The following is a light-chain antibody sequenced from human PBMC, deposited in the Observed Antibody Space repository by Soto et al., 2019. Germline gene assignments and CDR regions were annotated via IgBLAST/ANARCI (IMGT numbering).Light chain of an antibody. Sequence: DIQMTQSPSTLSASVGDRVTITCRASQTISNWLAWYQQRPGKAPNLLIYKASTLESGVSSRFSGSGSGTEFTLTISSLQPDDFATYYCQHYNTYPYTFGKGTKLEI. CDR2: KAS. CDR3: QHYNTYPYT. J-gene: IGKJ2*01. CDR1: QTISNW. V-gene: IGKV1-5*03.